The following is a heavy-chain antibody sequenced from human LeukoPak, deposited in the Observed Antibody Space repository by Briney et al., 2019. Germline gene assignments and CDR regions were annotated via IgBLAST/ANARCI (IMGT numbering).Heavy chain of an antibody. J-gene: IGHJ5*02. Sequence: SETLSLTCTVSGGSISSHYWSWIRQPPGKGLEWIGHIYYSGSTNYNPSLKSRVTISVDTSKNQFSLKLSSVTAADTAVYYCARLRDWFDPWGQGTLVTVSS. CDR1: GGSISSHY. V-gene: IGHV4-59*11. CDR2: IYYSGST. CDR3: ARLRDWFDP.